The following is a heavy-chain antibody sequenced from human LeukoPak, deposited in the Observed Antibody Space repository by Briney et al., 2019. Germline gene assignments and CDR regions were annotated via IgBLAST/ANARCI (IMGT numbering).Heavy chain of an antibody. V-gene: IGHV1-2*02. CDR2: IYPNSGAT. CDR1: GYTFTGYY. CDR3: GTLLSNGPFDY. Sequence: ASVKASCKASGYTFTGYYMHWVRQVPGQGLEWMGYIYPNSGATKYAQKFQGRVTMTRDTSISTAYMELSGLGSDDTAVYYCGTLLSNGPFDYWGQGSLVTVSS. J-gene: IGHJ4*02.